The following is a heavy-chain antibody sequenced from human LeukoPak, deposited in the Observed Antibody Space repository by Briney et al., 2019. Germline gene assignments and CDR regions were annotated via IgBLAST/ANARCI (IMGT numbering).Heavy chain of an antibody. Sequence: SLRLSCAASGFTFYDYAMHWVRQAPGKGLEWVSGISWNSGSIGYADSVKGRFTISRDNAKNSLYLRMNSLRAEDTALYYCAKEITLDYWGQGTLVTVSS. CDR1: GFTFYDYA. CDR3: AKEITLDY. J-gene: IGHJ4*02. V-gene: IGHV3-9*01. CDR2: ISWNSGSI.